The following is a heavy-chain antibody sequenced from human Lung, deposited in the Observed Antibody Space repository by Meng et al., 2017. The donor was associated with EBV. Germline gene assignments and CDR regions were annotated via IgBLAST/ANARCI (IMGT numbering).Heavy chain of an antibody. J-gene: IGHJ4*02. CDR2: INPGNGIT. Sequence: QVQLVQSGAEEKKPGASVKISCKASGYTFTTYPMHWVRQAPGQRPEWVGWINPGNGITKYSHKFQDRVTIIRDTSANTAFLELRSLRLEDTAVYYCARGIEVVGTGYFWGQGSLVTVSS. CDR1: GYTFTTYP. D-gene: IGHD2-2*01. V-gene: IGHV1-3*05. CDR3: ARGIEVVGTGYF.